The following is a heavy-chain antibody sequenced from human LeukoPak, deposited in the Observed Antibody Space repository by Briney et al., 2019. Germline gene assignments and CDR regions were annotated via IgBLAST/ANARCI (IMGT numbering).Heavy chain of an antibody. V-gene: IGHV3-20*04. CDR1: RFTFSSYA. CDR3: ARNFGGGDSSGPYS. D-gene: IGHD3-22*01. Sequence: GGSLRLSCAASRFTFSSYAMSWVRQAPRKGLEWVSGINWNGGSTGYADSVKGRFTISRDNAKNSLYLQMNSLRAEDTALYYCARNFGGGDSSGPYSWGQGTQVTVSS. CDR2: INWNGGST. J-gene: IGHJ4*02.